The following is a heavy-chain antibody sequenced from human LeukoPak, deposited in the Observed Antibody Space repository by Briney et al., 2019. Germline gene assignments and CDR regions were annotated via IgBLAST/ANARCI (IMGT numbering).Heavy chain of an antibody. CDR1: GGTFSSYA. J-gene: IGHJ4*02. CDR3: ARVGRDGYNYLDFDY. Sequence: SVKVSCKASGGTFSSYAISWVRQAPGQGLEWMGRIIPILGIANYAQKFQGRVTITADKSTSTAYMELSSLRSEDTAVYYCARVGRDGYNYLDFDYWGQGTLVTVSS. D-gene: IGHD5-24*01. V-gene: IGHV1-69*04. CDR2: IIPILGIA.